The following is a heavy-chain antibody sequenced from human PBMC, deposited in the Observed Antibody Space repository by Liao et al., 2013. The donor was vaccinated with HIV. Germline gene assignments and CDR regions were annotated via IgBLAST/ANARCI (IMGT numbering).Heavy chain of an antibody. CDR2: INHKGNT. CDR1: GGSFGEDFS. J-gene: IGHJ6*03. Sequence: QVHLEQWGAGLLKTSETLSLTCAVYGGSFGEDFSWNWIRQFPGKGLEWIGEINHKGNTEYNPSLESRVSLSVDPSKNQFSLHLSSVTAADTAVYYCARGLWGSTSCEGWVCYFYHYYMDVWGKGTTVTVSS. V-gene: IGHV4-34*01. CDR3: ARGLWGSTSCEGWVCYFYHYYMDV. D-gene: IGHD2-2*01.